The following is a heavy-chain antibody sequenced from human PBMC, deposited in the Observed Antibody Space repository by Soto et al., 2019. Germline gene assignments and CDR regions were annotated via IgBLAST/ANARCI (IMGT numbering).Heavy chain of an antibody. CDR1: GGSFSGYY. CDR3: ARQRTAMPYYYMDV. Sequence: SETMSLTCAVDGGSFSGYYWSWIRQHPGKGLEWIGEINHSGSTNYNPSLKSRVTISVDTSKNQFSLKLSSVTAADTAVYYCARQRTAMPYYYMDVWGKGTTVTVSS. CDR2: INHSGST. D-gene: IGHD5-18*01. V-gene: IGHV4-34*01. J-gene: IGHJ6*03.